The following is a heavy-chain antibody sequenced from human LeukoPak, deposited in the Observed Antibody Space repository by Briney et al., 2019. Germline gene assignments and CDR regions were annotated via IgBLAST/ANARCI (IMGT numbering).Heavy chain of an antibody. D-gene: IGHD3-22*01. V-gene: IGHV1-2*02. CDR2: INPNSGDT. CDR3: ARAPGYYDSSGHYTLYYFDY. CDR1: GYTFTGYY. Sequence: ASVKVSCKASGYTFTGYYMHWVRQAPGQGLEWMGWINPNSGDTKYAQKFQGRVSMTRDTSINTAYMELSRLRSVDTAFFYCARAPGYYDSSGHYTLYYFDYWGQGTLVTVSS. J-gene: IGHJ4*02.